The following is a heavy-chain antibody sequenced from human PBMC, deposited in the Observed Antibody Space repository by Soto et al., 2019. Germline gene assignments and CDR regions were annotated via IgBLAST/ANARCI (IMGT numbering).Heavy chain of an antibody. CDR3: ARGGASSKWFAP. CDR2: IGYSGAT. V-gene: IGHV4-31*03. J-gene: IGHJ5*02. D-gene: IGHD2-15*01. Sequence: SETLSLTCTVSGGSITSGGSFWSWIRQHPGKGPEWIGFIGYSGATSYNPSLASRVTISADTYKSQFSLNLRSVTAADTAVYYCARGGASSKWFAPWGQGTLVTVSS. CDR1: GGSITSGGSF.